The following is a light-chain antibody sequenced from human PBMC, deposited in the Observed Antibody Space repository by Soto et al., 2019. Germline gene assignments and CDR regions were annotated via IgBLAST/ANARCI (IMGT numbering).Light chain of an antibody. J-gene: IGKJ4*01. V-gene: IGKV3-20*01. CDR1: QSVSNNY. CDR2: GAS. CDR3: QQYASSPVT. Sequence: LTQSRGTLSLSPGDRASLSWRASQSVSNNYLAWHQQRPGQAPRLLIFGASNRATGVPDRFTGSASGTDFTLTISRLQPEDFALYFCQQYASSPVTFGGGTKVDIK.